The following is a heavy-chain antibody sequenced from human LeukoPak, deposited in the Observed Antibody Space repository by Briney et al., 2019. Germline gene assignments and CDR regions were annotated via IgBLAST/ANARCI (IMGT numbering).Heavy chain of an antibody. D-gene: IGHD3-22*01. V-gene: IGHV4-30-4*01. CDR2: IYYSGRT. J-gene: IGHJ4*02. CDR3: ARDGPPYDISGYFYY. Sequence: SETLSLTCTVSGGSISSGDYYWSWIRQPPGKGLEWIGYIYYSGRTYYNPSLKSRVTISIDTSKNQFSLRLSSVTAADMAIYYCARDGPPYDISGYFYYWGQGTLVTVSS. CDR1: GGSISSGDYY.